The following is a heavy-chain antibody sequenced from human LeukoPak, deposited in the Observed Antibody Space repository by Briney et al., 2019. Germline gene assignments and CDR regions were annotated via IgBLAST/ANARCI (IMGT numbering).Heavy chain of an antibody. Sequence: PGGSLRLSCAASGFTFSDYWMNWVRQAPGKGLEWVANIKRDGSEKNYVDSVKGRFTISRDNAKNSLYLQMNSLSIEDTAVYYCARGHYGDYDWGQGALVTASS. CDR3: ARGHYGDYD. CDR1: GFTFSDYW. V-gene: IGHV3-7*01. J-gene: IGHJ4*02. D-gene: IGHD4-17*01. CDR2: IKRDGSEK.